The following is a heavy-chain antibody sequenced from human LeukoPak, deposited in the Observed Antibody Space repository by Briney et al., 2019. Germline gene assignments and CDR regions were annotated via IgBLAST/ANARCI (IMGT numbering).Heavy chain of an antibody. CDR1: GFTFSSYS. Sequence: PGGSLRLSCAASGFTFSSYSMNWVRQAPGRGLEWVSSISSSSSYIYYADSVKGRFTISRDNAKNSLYLQMNSLRAGDTAVYYCARKSRGEDWFDPWGQGTLVTVSS. CDR2: ISSSSSYI. D-gene: IGHD3-10*01. CDR3: ARKSRGEDWFDP. J-gene: IGHJ5*02. V-gene: IGHV3-21*01.